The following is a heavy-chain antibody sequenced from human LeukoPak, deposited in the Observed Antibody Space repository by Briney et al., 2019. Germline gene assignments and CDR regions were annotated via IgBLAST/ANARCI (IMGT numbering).Heavy chain of an antibody. J-gene: IGHJ4*02. V-gene: IGHV4-34*01. CDR3: ARGPVGYSSSWYYFDY. CDR2: INHSGST. Sequence: PSETLSLTCAVYGGSFSGYYWSWIRQPPGKGLEWIGEINHSGSTNYNPSPKSRVTISVDTSKNQFSLKLSSVTAADTAVYYCARGPVGYSSSWYYFDYWGQGTLVTVSS. D-gene: IGHD6-13*01. CDR1: GGSFSGYY.